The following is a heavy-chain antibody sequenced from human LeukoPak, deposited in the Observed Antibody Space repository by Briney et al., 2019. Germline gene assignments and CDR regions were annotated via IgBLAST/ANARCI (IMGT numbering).Heavy chain of an antibody. J-gene: IGHJ6*02. CDR1: GYTFTGYY. Sequence: ASVKVSCKASGYTFTGYYMHWVRQAPGQGLEWMGWINPNSGGTNFAQTFQGRVTMTRDTSISTAYMELGRLRSDDTALYYCARGKGDGSGYYYVMDVWGQGTTVTVSS. CDR2: INPNSGGT. V-gene: IGHV1-2*02. D-gene: IGHD3-10*01. CDR3: ARGKGDGSGYYYVMDV.